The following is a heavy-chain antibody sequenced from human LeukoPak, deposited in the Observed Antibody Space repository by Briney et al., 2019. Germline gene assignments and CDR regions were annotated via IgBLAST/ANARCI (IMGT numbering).Heavy chain of an antibody. V-gene: IGHV3-48*01. Sequence: GGSLRLSCAASGFTFSSYRMNWVRQAPGKGLEWVSYISISSTIYSADSVKGRFTISRDNAKNSLYLQMNSLRAEDTAVYYCARDTLFALDIWGQGTMVTVSS. CDR2: ISISSTI. CDR1: GFTFSSYR. D-gene: IGHD3-16*01. J-gene: IGHJ3*02. CDR3: ARDTLFALDI.